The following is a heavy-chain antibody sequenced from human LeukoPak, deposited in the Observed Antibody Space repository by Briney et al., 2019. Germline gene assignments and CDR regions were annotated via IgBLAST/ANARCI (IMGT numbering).Heavy chain of an antibody. CDR2: IIPIFGTA. CDR1: GGTFSSYA. V-gene: IGHV1-69*01. CDR3: ASLFSSGPLGGP. J-gene: IGHJ5*02. D-gene: IGHD3-22*01. Sequence: ASVTVSCKASGGTFSSYAISWVRQAPGQGLEWMGGIIPIFGTANYAQKFQGRVTITADESTSTAYMELSSLRSEDTAVYYCASLFSSGPLGGPWGQGTLVTVSS.